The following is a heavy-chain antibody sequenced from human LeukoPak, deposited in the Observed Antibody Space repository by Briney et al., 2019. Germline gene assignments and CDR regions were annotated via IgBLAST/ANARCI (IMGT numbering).Heavy chain of an antibody. CDR3: AREATLIQ. D-gene: IGHD1-1*01. J-gene: IGHJ4*02. V-gene: IGHV3-48*02. Sequence: GGSLSLACPASGFTFSSYSMNWVRQAPGKGLEWVSYISSSSSTIYYADSVKGRFTISRDNAKNSLYLKMNSLRDEDTAVYYCAREATLIQWGQGTLVTVSS. CDR2: ISSSSSTI. CDR1: GFTFSSYS.